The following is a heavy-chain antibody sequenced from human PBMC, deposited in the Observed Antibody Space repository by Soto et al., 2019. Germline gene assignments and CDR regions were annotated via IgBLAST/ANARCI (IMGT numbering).Heavy chain of an antibody. CDR3: AHCRGGVASF. J-gene: IGHJ4*02. CDR1: GFSLSTRDVG. Sequence: QITLNESGPTLVKPTQTLTLTCTFSGFSLSTRDVGVGWIRQPPGEALEWLGVVYWDDSKTYSPSLESRLTITEATYKNKVVLRMTKMDPVDTATYYCAHCRGGVASFWGQGTLVTVSS. V-gene: IGHV2-5*02. D-gene: IGHD2-2*01. CDR2: VYWDDSK.